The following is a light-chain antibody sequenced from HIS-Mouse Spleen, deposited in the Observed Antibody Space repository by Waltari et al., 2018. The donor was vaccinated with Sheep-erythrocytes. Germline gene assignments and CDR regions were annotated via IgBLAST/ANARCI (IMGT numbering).Light chain of an antibody. J-gene: IGLJ2*01. Sequence: SYELTQPPSVSVSPGQTASITCSGDKLGDKYACWYQQKPGQSPVLVIYQDSKRPSGITERFSGSNSGNTATLTISGTQAMDEADYYCQAWDSSTEVFGGRTKLTVL. V-gene: IGLV3-1*01. CDR2: QDS. CDR3: QAWDSSTEV. CDR1: KLGDKY.